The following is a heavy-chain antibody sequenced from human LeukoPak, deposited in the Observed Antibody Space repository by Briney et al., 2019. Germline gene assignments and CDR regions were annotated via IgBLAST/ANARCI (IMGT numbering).Heavy chain of an antibody. D-gene: IGHD2-21*02. CDR3: ASQSVVTAIGAFDI. V-gene: IGHV3-33*01. Sequence: GRSLRLSCVASGFTFSSYGMHWVRQAPGKGLEWVAVIWYDGSNEYYADSVKGRFTISRDNSKNTLYLQMNSLRAEDTAVYYCASQSVVTAIGAFDIWGQGTMVTVSS. CDR1: GFTFSSYG. J-gene: IGHJ3*02. CDR2: IWYDGSNE.